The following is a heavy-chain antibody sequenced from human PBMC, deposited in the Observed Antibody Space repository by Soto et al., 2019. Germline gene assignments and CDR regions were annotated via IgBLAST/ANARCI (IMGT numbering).Heavy chain of an antibody. V-gene: IGHV3-30*18. CDR1: GFTFNIYG. CDR2: ISYDGSNQ. Sequence: GGSLRLSCAASGFTFNIYGMHWVRQAPDKGLEWVALISYDGSNQYYADSVKGRFTISRDNSKNTLFLQMNSLRADDTAVYYCAKDQASGQGSFDSWGQGTLVTVSA. CDR3: AKDQASGQGSFDS. J-gene: IGHJ4*02.